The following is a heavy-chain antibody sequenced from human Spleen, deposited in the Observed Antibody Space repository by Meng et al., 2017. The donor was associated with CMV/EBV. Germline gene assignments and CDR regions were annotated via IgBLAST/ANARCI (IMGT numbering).Heavy chain of an antibody. CDR2: ISYDGSNK. J-gene: IGHJ4*02. D-gene: IGHD5-18*01. CDR1: GFTFSGYA. V-gene: IGHV3-30*04. CDR3: ARDSRAGYTYGYLTFDY. Sequence: GGSLRLSXXASGFTFSGYAMHWVRQAPGKGLXWVAVISYDGSNKYYADSVKGRFTISRDNSKNTLYLQMNSLRAEDTAVYYCARDSRAGYTYGYLTFDYWGQGTLVTVSS.